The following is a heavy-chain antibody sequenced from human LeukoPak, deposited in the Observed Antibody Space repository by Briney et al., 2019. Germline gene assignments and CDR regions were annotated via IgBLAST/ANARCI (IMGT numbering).Heavy chain of an antibody. J-gene: IGHJ3*02. V-gene: IGHV3-9*02. CDR2: ISWNSGSI. D-gene: IGHD6-25*01. Sequence: TGGSLRLSCAASGFTSDDYAMHWVRQAPGKGLEWVSGISWNSGSIGYADSVKGRFTIPRDNAKNSLYLQINSLRAEDTALYYCAKPRHSSGWKGAFDIWGQGTMVTVSS. CDR1: GFTSDDYA. CDR3: AKPRHSSGWKGAFDI.